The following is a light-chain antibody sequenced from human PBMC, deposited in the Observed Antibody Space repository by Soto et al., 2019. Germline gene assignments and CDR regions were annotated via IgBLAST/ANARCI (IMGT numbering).Light chain of an antibody. CDR3: CAFTSAGTWV. CDR1: SSDVGGYNY. V-gene: IGLV2-14*01. CDR2: DVS. Sequence: QSALTQPASVSGSPGQSITISCTGTSSDVGGYNYVSWYQQHPGKAPKLMIYDVSNRPSGVSNRFSGSKSGNMASLTISGLQAEDEADYYCCAFTSAGTWVFGGGTKVTVL. J-gene: IGLJ3*02.